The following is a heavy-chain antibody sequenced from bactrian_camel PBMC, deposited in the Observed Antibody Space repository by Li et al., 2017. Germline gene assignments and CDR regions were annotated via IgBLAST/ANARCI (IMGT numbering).Heavy chain of an antibody. CDR1: RDAHNYKWA. J-gene: IGHJ4*01. D-gene: IGHD5*01. CDR2: IDSDGDT. Sequence: VQLVESGGGSVETGGSLRLSCEVSRDAHNYKWAMAWFRQAPGKEREGVAGIDSDGDTNYADFVKGRFSISKDNAGGGTGARGPRSPSPQ. V-gene: IGHV3S53*01.